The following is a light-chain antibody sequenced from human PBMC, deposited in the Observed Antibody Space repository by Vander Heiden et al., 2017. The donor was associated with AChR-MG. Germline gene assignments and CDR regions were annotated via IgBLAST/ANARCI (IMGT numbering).Light chain of an antibody. V-gene: IGKV1-5*03. CDR3: QQYNSYS. J-gene: IGKJ1*01. CDR2: KAS. Sequence: DIQITQSPSNLSASVGDRVTITCRASQSISSWLAWYQQKPGKAPNLLIYKASSLESGVPSRFSGSGSGTEFTLTISSLQPDDFATYYCQQYNSYSFGQGTKVEIK. CDR1: QSISSW.